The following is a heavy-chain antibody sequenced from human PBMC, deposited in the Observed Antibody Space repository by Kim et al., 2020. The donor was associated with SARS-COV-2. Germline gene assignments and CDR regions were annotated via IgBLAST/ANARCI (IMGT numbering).Heavy chain of an antibody. Sequence: SETLSLTCTVSSPSISSSDYYWGWIRQPPGKGLEWIGSINYSGNTYYTSSLKSRVTMSVDTSKNRFSLNLISVTAADTAFYYCARDSYGSGSYGRFDPWGQGTLVTVSS. CDR3: ARDSYGSGSYGRFDP. V-gene: IGHV4-39*07. D-gene: IGHD3-10*01. CDR2: INYSGNT. CDR1: SPSISSSDYY. J-gene: IGHJ5*02.